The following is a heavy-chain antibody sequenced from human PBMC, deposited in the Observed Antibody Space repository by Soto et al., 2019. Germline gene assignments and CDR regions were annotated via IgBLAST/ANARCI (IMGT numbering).Heavy chain of an antibody. D-gene: IGHD6-13*01. CDR1: VYTFTNYG. Sequence: ASVKVSCKASVYTFTNYGINWVRQAPGQGLEWMGWINTYNGNTNFAQRLQGRVTMTTEAFTSTAYMELRSLRSDDTAVYYCARGSSPVDFDYWGQGTLVTVST. CDR2: INTYNGNT. CDR3: ARGSSPVDFDY. V-gene: IGHV1-18*01. J-gene: IGHJ4*02.